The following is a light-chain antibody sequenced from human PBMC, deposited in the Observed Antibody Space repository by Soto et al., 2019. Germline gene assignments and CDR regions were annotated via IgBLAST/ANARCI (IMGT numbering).Light chain of an antibody. Sequence: EIVLTQSPATLSLSPGERATLSCRASQSVSSYLAWYQQKPGQAPRLLIYDASNRATGIPARFSGSGSGTDFTLTSRSLEPEDFAFYYCQQRSNLFTFGPGTKVDIK. CDR1: QSVSSY. J-gene: IGKJ3*01. CDR3: QQRSNLFT. CDR2: DAS. V-gene: IGKV3-11*01.